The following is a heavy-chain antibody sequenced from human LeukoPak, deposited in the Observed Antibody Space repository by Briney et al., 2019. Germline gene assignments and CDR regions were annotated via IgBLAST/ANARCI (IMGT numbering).Heavy chain of an antibody. CDR3: ARMYYYDSSGYIPLPHDAFDI. V-gene: IGHV4-61*02. D-gene: IGHD3-22*01. CDR1: GGSISSGSYY. J-gene: IGHJ3*02. CDR2: IYTSGST. Sequence: PSETLSLTCTVSGGSISSGSYYWSWIRQPAGKGLEWIGRIYTSGSTNYNPSLKSRVTISVDTSKNQFSLKLSSVTAADTAVYYCARMYYYDSSGYIPLPHDAFDIWGQGTMVTVSS.